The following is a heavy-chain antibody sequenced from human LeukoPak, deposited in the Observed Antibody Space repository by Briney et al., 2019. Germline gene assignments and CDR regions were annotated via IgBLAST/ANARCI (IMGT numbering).Heavy chain of an antibody. Sequence: ASVKVSCKASGYTFTSYDINWVRQATGQGLEWMGWMNPNSGNTGYAQKFQGRVTITRNTSISTAYMELSSLRSEDTAVYYCARMDYYGSGSPATYFDYWGQGTLVTVSS. V-gene: IGHV1-8*03. CDR1: GYTFTSYD. J-gene: IGHJ4*02. D-gene: IGHD3-10*01. CDR2: MNPNSGNT. CDR3: ARMDYYGSGSPATYFDY.